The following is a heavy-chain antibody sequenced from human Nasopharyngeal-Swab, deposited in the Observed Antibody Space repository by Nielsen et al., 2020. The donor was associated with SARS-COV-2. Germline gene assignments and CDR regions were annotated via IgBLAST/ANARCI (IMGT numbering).Heavy chain of an antibody. D-gene: IGHD3-9*01. V-gene: IGHV3-74*01. CDR1: GFTFSSYW. CDR3: TRDQRPFAWPPMDV. Sequence: GGSLRLSCAASGFTFSSYWMHWVRQAPGKGLVWVSRINTDGSETGYADSVTGRFTISRDNTKNTLSLQMNSLRAEDTGIYYCTRDQRPFAWPPMDVWGQGTTVTVSS. J-gene: IGHJ6*02. CDR2: INTDGSET.